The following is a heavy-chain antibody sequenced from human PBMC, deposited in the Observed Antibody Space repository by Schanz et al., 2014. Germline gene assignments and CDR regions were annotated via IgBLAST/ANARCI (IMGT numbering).Heavy chain of an antibody. CDR2: IKHDGSVK. D-gene: IGHD3-3*01. V-gene: IGHV3-7*05. Sequence: EVQLVESGGGLVQPGGSLRLSCTASGFTFSDYWMSWVRQAPGKGPEWVANIKHDGSVKDYVDSVEGRFTISRDNTKNSLFLQLNSLRADDTAVYYCARNRWSGGQNWYFDLWGRGTLVTVSS. J-gene: IGHJ2*01. CDR1: GFTFSDYW. CDR3: ARNRWSGGQNWYFDL.